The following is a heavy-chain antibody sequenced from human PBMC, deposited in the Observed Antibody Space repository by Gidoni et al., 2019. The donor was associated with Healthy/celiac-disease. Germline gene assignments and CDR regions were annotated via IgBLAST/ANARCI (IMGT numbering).Heavy chain of an antibody. V-gene: IGHV3-9*01. D-gene: IGHD4-17*01. Sequence: EVQLVESGVGLVQPGRSLRLSCAASGFTFDDYAMHWVRKAPGMGLEWVSGISCNSGGIGDADSVKGRFTISRDNAKNSRYLQMNSLRAEDTALYYCAKDNTAVTQYLQHWGQGTLVTVSS. CDR1: GFTFDDYA. J-gene: IGHJ1*01. CDR3: AKDNTAVTQYLQH. CDR2: ISCNSGGI.